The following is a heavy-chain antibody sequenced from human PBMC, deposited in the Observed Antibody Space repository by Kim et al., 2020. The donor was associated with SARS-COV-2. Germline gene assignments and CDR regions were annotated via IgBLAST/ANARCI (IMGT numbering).Heavy chain of an antibody. CDR2: ISSSSSTI. J-gene: IGHJ6*04. CDR3: ARLSNEVMIFGGVRFYGRDV. CDR1: GFTFSSYS. Sequence: GGSLRLSCAASGFTFSSYSMNWVRQAPGKGLEWVSSISSSSSTIYYADSVKGRFTISRDNAKNTLYLQMNSLREEDTAVYYCARLSNEVMIFGGVRFYGRDVGGEGTTDSVPS. D-gene: IGHD3-3*01. V-gene: IGHV3-48*02.